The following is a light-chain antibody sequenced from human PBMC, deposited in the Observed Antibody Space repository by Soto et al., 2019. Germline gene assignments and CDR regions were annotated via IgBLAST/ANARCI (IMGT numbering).Light chain of an antibody. CDR2: DAS. V-gene: IGKV3-15*01. CDR3: QQYTSWPPLT. Sequence: EIVMTQSPATLSVSPGEGATLSCRASQSVHSDLAWYQQKPGQAPRLLIYDASTMATGIPARFSGSGSGTEFPLTISSLQSEDFAVYYCQQYTSWPPLTFGGGTKVEI. CDR1: QSVHSD. J-gene: IGKJ4*01.